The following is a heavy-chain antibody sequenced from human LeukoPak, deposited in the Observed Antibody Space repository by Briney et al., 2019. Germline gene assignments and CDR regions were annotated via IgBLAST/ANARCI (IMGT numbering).Heavy chain of an antibody. V-gene: IGHV3-48*03. Sequence: PGGSLRLSCAASGFTFNSYEMNWVRQAPGKGLEGVSYINSGGSAIYYADSVKGRFTISRDHAKNSLYLQMNSLRADDTAVYYCVRGVGVSRFNYLDSWGQGTLVIVSS. D-gene: IGHD6-13*01. CDR2: INSGGSAI. CDR3: VRGVGVSRFNYLDS. CDR1: GFTFNSYE. J-gene: IGHJ4*02.